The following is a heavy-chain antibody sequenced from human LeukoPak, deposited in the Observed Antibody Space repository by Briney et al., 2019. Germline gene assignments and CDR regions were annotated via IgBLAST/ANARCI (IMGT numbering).Heavy chain of an antibody. CDR2: INHSGCT. CDR1: GGSIRSSSYY. CDR3: ARLGPPLRFLEWLRPDWNQKWFDP. J-gene: IGHJ5*02. Sequence: PSETLSLTCTVSGGSIRSSSYYWGWIRQPPGKGLEWIGEINHSGCTNYNPSLKSRVTISVDTSKNQFSLKLSSVTAADTAVYYCARLGPPLRFLEWLRPDWNQKWFDPWGQGTLVTVSS. V-gene: IGHV4-39*07. D-gene: IGHD3-3*01.